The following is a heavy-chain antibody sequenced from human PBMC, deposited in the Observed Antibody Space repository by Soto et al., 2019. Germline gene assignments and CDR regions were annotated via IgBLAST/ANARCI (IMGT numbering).Heavy chain of an antibody. V-gene: IGHV3-21*01. CDR1: GFTFSSYS. CDR2: ISSSSSYI. D-gene: IGHD3-9*01. CDR3: ARQKTGYPQLSFDY. Sequence: GGSLRLSCAASGFTFSSYSMNWVRQAPGKGLEWVSSISSSSSYIYYADSVKGRFTISRDNAKNSLYLQMNSLRAEDTAVYYCARQKTGYPQLSFDYWGQGTLVTVSS. J-gene: IGHJ4*02.